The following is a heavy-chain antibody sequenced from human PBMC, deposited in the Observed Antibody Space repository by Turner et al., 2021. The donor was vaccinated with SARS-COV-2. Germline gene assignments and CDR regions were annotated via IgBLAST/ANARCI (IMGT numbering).Heavy chain of an antibody. CDR3: ARHWEVAAAAYLARFDP. Sequence: QLQLQESAPGLVKPSETLSLTCTVSAGSISSSSYYWGWIRQPPGKGLEWIGSIYYSGSTYYNPSLKSRVTISVDTSKNQFSLKLTSVTAADTAVYFCARHWEVAAAAYLARFDPWGQGTLVTVSS. CDR2: IYYSGST. J-gene: IGHJ5*02. CDR1: AGSISSSSYY. V-gene: IGHV4-39*01. D-gene: IGHD6-13*01.